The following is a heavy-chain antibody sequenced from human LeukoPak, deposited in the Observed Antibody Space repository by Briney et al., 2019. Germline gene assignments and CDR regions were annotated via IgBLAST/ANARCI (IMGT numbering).Heavy chain of an antibody. CDR2: IYSGGST. D-gene: IGHD3-10*01. Sequence: GGSLRLSCAASGFTVSSNYMSWVRQAPGKGLEWVSVIYSGGSTYYADSVKGRFTISRDSSKNTVYLQMNRLRAEDTAVYYCAKEGGFGSGRPGFDYWGQGTEVTVSS. CDR3: AKEGGFGSGRPGFDY. CDR1: GFTVSSNY. J-gene: IGHJ4*02. V-gene: IGHV3-53*01.